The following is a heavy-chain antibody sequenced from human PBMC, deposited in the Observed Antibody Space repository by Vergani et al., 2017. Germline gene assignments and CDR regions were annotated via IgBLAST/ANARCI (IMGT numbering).Heavy chain of an antibody. J-gene: IGHJ5*02. CDR2: IASSGSTL. D-gene: IGHD2-2*01. CDR3: ARVVVPAAMGSGWFDP. V-gene: IGHV3-48*03. CDR1: GFTFSNYE. Sequence: EVHLVESGGGLVQPGGSLRLSCAASGFTFSNYEMNWVRQAPGKGLESVSYIASSGSTLYYADSVKGRFTISRDNAKNSLYLQMNSLRVEDTAIYYCARVVVPAAMGSGWFDPWGQGTLVTVSS.